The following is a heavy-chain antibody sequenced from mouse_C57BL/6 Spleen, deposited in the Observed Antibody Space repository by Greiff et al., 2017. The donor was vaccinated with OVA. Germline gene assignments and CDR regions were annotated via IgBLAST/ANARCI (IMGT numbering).Heavy chain of an antibody. CDR1: GYTFTDYN. CDR2: INPNNGGT. Sequence: EVQLQQSGPELVKPGASVKMSCKASGYTFTDYNMHWVKQSHGKSLEWIGYINPNNGGTSYNQKFKGKATLTVNKSSSTAYMELRSLTSEDSAVYYCARSGAYYSNYGWYFDVWGTGTTVTVSS. V-gene: IGHV1-22*01. D-gene: IGHD2-5*01. CDR3: ARSGAYYSNYGWYFDV. J-gene: IGHJ1*03.